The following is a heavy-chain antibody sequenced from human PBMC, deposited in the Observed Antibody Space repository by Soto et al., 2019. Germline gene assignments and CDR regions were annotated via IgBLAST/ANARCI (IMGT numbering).Heavy chain of an antibody. CDR1: GFTFSGYW. CDR2: IKHDGSVQ. CDR3: ARAPYSNAWYRFDL. D-gene: IGHD6-19*01. V-gene: IGHV3-7*03. J-gene: IGHJ4*02. Sequence: LRLSCEASGFTFSGYWMSWVRQAPGKGLEWVADIKHDGSVQYYVDSVKGRLTISRDNAKKQLYLQMNGLRAEDTALYYCARAPYSNAWYRFDLWGQGTLVTVSS.